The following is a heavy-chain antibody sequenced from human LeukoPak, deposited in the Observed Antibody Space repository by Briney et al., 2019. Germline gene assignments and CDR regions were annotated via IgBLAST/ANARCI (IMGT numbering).Heavy chain of an antibody. Sequence: PGGSLRLSCAASGFTFSSYSMNWVRKAPGKGLEWVSSISSSSSYIYYADSVKGRFTISRDNAKNSLYLQMSSLRAEDTAVYYCARGRKRGFDYWGQGTLVTVSS. CDR3: ARGRKRGFDY. CDR2: ISSSSSYI. D-gene: IGHD3-10*01. V-gene: IGHV3-21*01. J-gene: IGHJ4*02. CDR1: GFTFSSYS.